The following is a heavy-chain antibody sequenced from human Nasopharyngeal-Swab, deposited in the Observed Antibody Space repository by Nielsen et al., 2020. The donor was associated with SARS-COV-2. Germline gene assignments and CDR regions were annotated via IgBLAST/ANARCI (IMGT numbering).Heavy chain of an antibody. J-gene: IGHJ3*02. CDR1: GGSISSYY. Sequence: SETLSLTCTVSGGSISSYYWSWIRQPPGKGLEWIGYIYYSGSTNYNPSLKSRVTISVDTSKNQFSLKPSSVTAADTAVYYCARLAGRTAFDIWGQGTMVTVSS. CDR2: IYYSGST. CDR3: ARLAGRTAFDI. V-gene: IGHV4-59*01. D-gene: IGHD6-13*01.